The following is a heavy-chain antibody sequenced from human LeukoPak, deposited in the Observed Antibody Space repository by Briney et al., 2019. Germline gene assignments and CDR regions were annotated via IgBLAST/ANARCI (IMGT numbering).Heavy chain of an antibody. Sequence: SETLSLTCTVSGGSISSYYWNWIRQPAGKGLEWIGRIYSSGNTYYNPSLKRRVPISVDTSKDQFSLKLSSLTAADTAVYFCARVDGATRLQTCFDPWGQGTLVTVSS. J-gene: IGHJ5*02. CDR3: ARVDGATRLQTCFDP. V-gene: IGHV4-4*07. CDR1: GGSISSYY. CDR2: IYSSGNT. D-gene: IGHD4-11*01.